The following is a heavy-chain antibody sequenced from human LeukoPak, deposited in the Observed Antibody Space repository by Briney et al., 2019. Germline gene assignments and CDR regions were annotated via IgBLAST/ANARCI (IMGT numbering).Heavy chain of an antibody. J-gene: IGHJ4*02. CDR3: ARHDSSGYLILY. Sequence: PSETLSLTCTVSGGSISSSSYYWGWIRQPPGKGLECIGSIYYSGSTYYNPSLKSRVTISVDTSKNQFSLKLSSVTAADTAVYYCARHDSSGYLILYWGQGTLVTVSS. D-gene: IGHD3-22*01. V-gene: IGHV4-39*01. CDR1: GGSISSSSYY. CDR2: IYYSGST.